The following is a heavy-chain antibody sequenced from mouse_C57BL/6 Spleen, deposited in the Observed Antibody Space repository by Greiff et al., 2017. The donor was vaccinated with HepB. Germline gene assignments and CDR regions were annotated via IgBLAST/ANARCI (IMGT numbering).Heavy chain of an antibody. J-gene: IGHJ4*01. CDR2: IDPSDSYN. D-gene: IGHD1-1*01. CDR1: GYTFTSYW. CDR3: ARKRSYYYAMDY. V-gene: IGHV1-69*01. Sequence: QVQLQQSGAELVMPGASVKLSCKASGYTFTSYWMHWVKQRPGQGLEWIGEIDPSDSYNNYNQKFKGKSTLTVDKSSSTAYMQISSLTSEDSAVYYCARKRSYYYAMDYWGQGTSVTVSS.